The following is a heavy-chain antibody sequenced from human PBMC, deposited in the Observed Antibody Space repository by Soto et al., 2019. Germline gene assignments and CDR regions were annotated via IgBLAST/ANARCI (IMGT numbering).Heavy chain of an antibody. D-gene: IGHD1-26*01. V-gene: IGHV3-21*01. CDR1: TFSMYS. CDR3: TRDQGGSYDSWFDP. Sequence: EVQVVESGGGLVKPGGSLRLSCNFTFSMYSMNWVRQAPGKGLEWVASISSGSAFIKYADSVKGLFSISRDNAKNSVSLQMNSLRAEDTAMYYCTRDQGGSYDSWFDPWGRGTLVTVSS. J-gene: IGHJ5*02. CDR2: ISSGSAFI.